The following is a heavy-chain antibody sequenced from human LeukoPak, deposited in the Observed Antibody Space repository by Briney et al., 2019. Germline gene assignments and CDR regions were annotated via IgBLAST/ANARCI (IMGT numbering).Heavy chain of an antibody. CDR3: ALHSSWDHYFDY. Sequence: SETLSLTCYVSGDSISSSTYYWGWIRQPPGKGLEWIGSIYSSGSTYYNPSLKSRVTISVVTSKNQFSLKLNSVTAADTAVYYCALHSSWDHYFDYWGQGTLVTVSS. CDR1: GDSISSSTYY. J-gene: IGHJ4*02. D-gene: IGHD6-13*01. CDR2: IYSSGST. V-gene: IGHV4-39*01.